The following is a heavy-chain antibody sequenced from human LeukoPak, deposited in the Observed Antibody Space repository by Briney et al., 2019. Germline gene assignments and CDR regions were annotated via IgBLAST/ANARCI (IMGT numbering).Heavy chain of an antibody. CDR3: ARDKAGYYGSGTDN. Sequence: SETLSLTCTVSGGSVSSGSYYWSWIRQPPGKGLERIGYIYYSGSTNYNPSLKSRVTISVDTSKNQFSLKLSSVTAADTAVYYCARDKAGYYGSGTDNWGQGTLVTVSS. J-gene: IGHJ4*02. D-gene: IGHD3-10*01. V-gene: IGHV4-61*01. CDR1: GGSVSSGSYY. CDR2: IYYSGST.